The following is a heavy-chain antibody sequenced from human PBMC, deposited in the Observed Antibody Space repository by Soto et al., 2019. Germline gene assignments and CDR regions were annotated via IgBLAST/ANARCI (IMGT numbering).Heavy chain of an antibody. D-gene: IGHD3-9*01. CDR2: ISSSSSTI. CDR3: AREMGALNYDILTGYPNPNGIDY. J-gene: IGHJ4*02. Sequence: GGALRLSCAASGFTFSSYSMNWVRQAPGKGLEWVSYISSSSSTIYYADSVKGRFTISRDNAKNSLYLQMNSLRAEDTAVYYCAREMGALNYDILTGYPNPNGIDYWGQGTLVTVSS. CDR1: GFTFSSYS. V-gene: IGHV3-48*01.